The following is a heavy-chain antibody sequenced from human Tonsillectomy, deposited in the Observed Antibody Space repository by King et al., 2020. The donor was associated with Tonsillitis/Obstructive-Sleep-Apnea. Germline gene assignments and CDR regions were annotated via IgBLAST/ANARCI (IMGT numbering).Heavy chain of an antibody. J-gene: IGHJ4*02. Sequence: VQLVESGGGLVQPGGSLRLSCSASGFTFSSYAMHWVRQAPGKGLEYVSGISSDGDSTYYADSLRGRFTISRDNSKNTLYLQMSSLRAEDTAVYYCVKSPAGIIAAAGYFDCWGQGTLVTVSS. D-gene: IGHD6-13*01. CDR3: VKSPAGIIAAAGYFDC. CDR2: ISSDGDST. V-gene: IGHV3-64D*06. CDR1: GFTFSSYA.